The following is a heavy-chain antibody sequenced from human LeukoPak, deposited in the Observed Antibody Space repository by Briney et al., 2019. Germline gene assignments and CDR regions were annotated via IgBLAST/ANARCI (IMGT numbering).Heavy chain of an antibody. CDR3: ARGRSGYYSRGGELDY. CDR2: INHSGGT. CDR1: GGSFSGYY. V-gene: IGHV4-34*01. J-gene: IGHJ4*02. Sequence: TSETLSLTCAVYGGSFSGYYWSWIRQLPGKGLEWIGEINHSGGTNYNPSLKSRVTISVDTSKNQFSLKLSSVTAADTAVYYCARGRSGYYSRGGELDYWGQGTLVTVSS. D-gene: IGHD3-22*01.